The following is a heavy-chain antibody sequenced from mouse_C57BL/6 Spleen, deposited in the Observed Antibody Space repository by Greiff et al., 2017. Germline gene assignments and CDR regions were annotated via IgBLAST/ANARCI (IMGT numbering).Heavy chain of an antibody. CDR2: ISYSGST. Sequence: EVKLMESGPGLAKPSQTLSLTCSVTGYSITSDYWNWIRKFPGNKLEYMGYISYSGSTYYNPSLKSRISITRDTSKNQYYLQLNSVTTEDTATYYCARLTGGVYWYFDVWGTGTTVTVSS. CDR1: GYSITSDY. D-gene: IGHD4-1*01. CDR3: ARLTGGVYWYFDV. V-gene: IGHV3-8*01. J-gene: IGHJ1*03.